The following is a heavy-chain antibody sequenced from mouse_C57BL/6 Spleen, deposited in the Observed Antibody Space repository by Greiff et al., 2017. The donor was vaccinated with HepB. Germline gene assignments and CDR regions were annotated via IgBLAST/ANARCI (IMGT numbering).Heavy chain of an antibody. CDR3: ARGGPSNWEGY. CDR1: GYAFSSYW. D-gene: IGHD4-1*01. J-gene: IGHJ2*01. Sequence: VQLVESGAELVKPGASVKISCKASGYAFSSYWMNWVKQRPGKGLEWIGQIYPGDGDTNYNGKFKGKATLTADKSSSTAYMQLSSLTSEDSAVYFCARGGPSNWEGYWGQGTTLTVSS. CDR2: IYPGDGDT. V-gene: IGHV1-80*01.